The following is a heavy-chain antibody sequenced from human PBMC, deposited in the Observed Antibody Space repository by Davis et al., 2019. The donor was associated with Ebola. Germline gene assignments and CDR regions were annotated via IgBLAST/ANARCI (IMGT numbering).Heavy chain of an antibody. V-gene: IGHV4-34*01. CDR1: GGSFSDYY. CDR3: ARRYSGRYRYHYGMDV. CDR2: INHSGRT. D-gene: IGHD1-26*01. J-gene: IGHJ6*04. Sequence: SETLSLTCAGYGGSFSDYYWTWIRQPPGKGLEWIGEINHSGRTKYSPSLNSRVTISVDTSKNQFSLKLTSVTAADTAIYYCARRYSGRYRYHYGMDVWGKGTTVTVSS.